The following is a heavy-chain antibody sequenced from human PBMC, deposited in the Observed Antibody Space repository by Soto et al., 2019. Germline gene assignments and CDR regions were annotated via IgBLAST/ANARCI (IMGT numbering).Heavy chain of an antibody. Sequence: QVQLQESGPGLVKPSGTLSLTCAVSGGSISSSNWWSWVRQPPGKGLEWIGEIYHSGSTNYNPSLRSGVTLSVDKSKNQFSLKLSSVTAADTAVYYCARGRVRLPLDYWGQGTLVTVSS. CDR1: GGSISSSNW. V-gene: IGHV4-4*02. CDR3: ARGRVRLPLDY. D-gene: IGHD1-1*01. J-gene: IGHJ4*02. CDR2: IYHSGST.